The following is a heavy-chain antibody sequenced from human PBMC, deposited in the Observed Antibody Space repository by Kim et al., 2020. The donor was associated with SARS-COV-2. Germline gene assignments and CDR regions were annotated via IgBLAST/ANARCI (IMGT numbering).Heavy chain of an antibody. CDR3: TRGGHGHCSGDSGYPGEN. D-gene: IGHD2-15*01. Sequence: GGSLRLSCAASGFSFSNYWMHWVRQAPGKGLVWVARLNHEGSTTDYADSVKGRFIVSRDNARNTLYLQMNGLRAEDAAVYYCTRGGHGHCSGDSGYPGENWGQGTLLPVS. J-gene: IGHJ1*01. CDR1: GFSFSNYW. CDR2: LNHEGSTT. V-gene: IGHV3-74*01.